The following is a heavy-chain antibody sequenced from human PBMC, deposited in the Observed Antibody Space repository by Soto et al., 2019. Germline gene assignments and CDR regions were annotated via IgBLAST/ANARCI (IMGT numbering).Heavy chain of an antibody. D-gene: IGHD1-1*01. CDR2: ISNDGSNK. Sequence: QVQLVESGGRVVQPGRSLRLSCAASGFTFRTFAMHWVRQAPGKALEWVAVISNDGSNKYFLDSVKGRFTVSRDNSNNTLYLQMDSLRAEDTAVYYCARDKKPFNWSPSILKSYYYGMDVWGQGTTVTVSS. CDR1: GFTFRTFA. J-gene: IGHJ6*02. V-gene: IGHV3-30-3*01. CDR3: ARDKKPFNWSPSILKSYYYGMDV.